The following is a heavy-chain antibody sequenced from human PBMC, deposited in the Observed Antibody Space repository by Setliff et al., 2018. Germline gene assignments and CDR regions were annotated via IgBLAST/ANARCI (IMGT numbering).Heavy chain of an antibody. CDR2: ISASSGNT. V-gene: IGHV1-18*04. CDR1: GYTFTSFG. Sequence: ASVKVSCKASGYTFTSFGLSWVRQAPGQGLEWLGGISASSGNTNSAHKFQDRVTLTTDTSTNTAYTELRSLRTDDTAVYYCATDLLRSRSWRRDVFDVWGQGRMVAVSS. CDR3: ATDLLRSRSWRRDVFDV. J-gene: IGHJ3*01. D-gene: IGHD6-13*01.